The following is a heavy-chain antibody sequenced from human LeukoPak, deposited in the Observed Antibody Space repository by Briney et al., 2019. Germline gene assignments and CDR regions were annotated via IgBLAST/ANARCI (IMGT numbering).Heavy chain of an antibody. CDR2: VSGSGSST. D-gene: IGHD6-13*01. J-gene: IGHJ4*02. Sequence: GALRLFLEAFGFHFCSYSMSWVRQAPREGVEGVSVVSGSGSSTYSADSVKGRFTISRDNSKNTLFLQMNSLRAEDTAVYYCARSGSSWYRFDYWGQGTLVTVSS. CDR3: ARSGSSWYRFDY. CDR1: GFHFCSYS. V-gene: IGHV3-23*01.